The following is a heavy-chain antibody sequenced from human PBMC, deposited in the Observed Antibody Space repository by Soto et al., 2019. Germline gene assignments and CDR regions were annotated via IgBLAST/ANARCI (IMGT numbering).Heavy chain of an antibody. CDR1: GFTFRSYA. J-gene: IGHJ5*02. V-gene: IGHV3-33*01. CDR3: ARARSNGFDP. CDR2: IWYDGSNK. Sequence: QVQLVESGGGVVQPGRSLRLSCVASGFTFRSYAMHWVRQAPGKGLEWVGVIWYDGSNKYYGASVKGRFTISRDNSKNMPYLQMNSLRAEDTAVYFCARARSNGFDPWGQGTLVTVSS.